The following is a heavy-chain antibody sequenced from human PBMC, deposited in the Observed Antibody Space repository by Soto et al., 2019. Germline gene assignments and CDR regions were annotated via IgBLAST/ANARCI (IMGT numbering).Heavy chain of an antibody. D-gene: IGHD3-22*01. V-gene: IGHV2-5*02. Sequence: DSGPTMVNPAQTLPLTKKFPASSLRTRGGGVGWIRQPPGKALEWLALIYWDDDKRYSPPLKSRLTITKDTSKNQVVLTMTNMDPVDTATYYGAFIIWDSRGYAFYFCGQGTLVPVSS. CDR2: IYWDDDK. J-gene: IGHJ1*01. CDR3: AFIIWDSRGYAFYF. CDR1: ASSLRTRGGG.